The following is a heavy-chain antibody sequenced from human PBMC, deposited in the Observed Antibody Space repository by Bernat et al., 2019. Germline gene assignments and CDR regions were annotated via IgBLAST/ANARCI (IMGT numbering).Heavy chain of an antibody. CDR1: GFTFSSYA. CDR3: AKDIPTYYDILTGYYKSHYFDC. Sequence: EVQLLESGGGLVQPGGSLRLSCAASGFTFSSYAMSWVRQAPGKGLEWVSAISGSGGSTYYADSVKGRFTISRDNSKNTLYLQMNSLRAEDTAVCYCAKDIPTYYDILTGYYKSHYFDCWGQGTLVTVSS. V-gene: IGHV3-23*01. D-gene: IGHD3-9*01. J-gene: IGHJ4*02. CDR2: ISGSGGST.